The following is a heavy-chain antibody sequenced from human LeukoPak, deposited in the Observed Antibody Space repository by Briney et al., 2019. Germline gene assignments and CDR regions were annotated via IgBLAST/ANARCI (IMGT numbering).Heavy chain of an antibody. V-gene: IGHV3-49*05. CDR3: TRGKRQWLTPPDSYYFDY. D-gene: IGHD6-19*01. J-gene: IGHJ4*02. Sequence: KAGGSLRLSCAASGFTFSDYYMSWIRQAPGKGLEWVGFIRSKAYGGTTEYAASVKGRFTISRDDSKSIAYLQMNSLKTEDTAVYYCTRGKRQWLTPPDSYYFDYWGQGTLVTVSS. CDR2: IRSKAYGGTT. CDR1: GFTFSDYY.